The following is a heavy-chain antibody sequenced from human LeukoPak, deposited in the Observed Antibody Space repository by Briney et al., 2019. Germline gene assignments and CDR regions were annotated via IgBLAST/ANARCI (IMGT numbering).Heavy chain of an antibody. J-gene: IGHJ4*02. V-gene: IGHV4-38-2*02. Sequence: PSETLSLTCTVSGYSINSGYYWGWIRPPPGKGLEWIGSIYHSGSTYYNPSLKSRVTISVDTSKNQFSLKLSSVTAADTAVYYCARDQQWELDYFDYWGQGTLVTVSS. CDR3: ARDQQWELDYFDY. CDR1: GYSINSGYY. D-gene: IGHD1-26*01. CDR2: IYHSGST.